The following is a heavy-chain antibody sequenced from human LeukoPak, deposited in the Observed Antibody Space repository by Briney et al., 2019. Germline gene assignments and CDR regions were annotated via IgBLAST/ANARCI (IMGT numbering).Heavy chain of an antibody. V-gene: IGHV3-64D*06. J-gene: IGHJ4*02. Sequence: PGGSLRLSCSASGFTFSDYPMHWVRQTPGKGQEYVSAISKNGDDTYYADSVKGRFTISRDNSKNTLYLQMSSLRTEDAAVFYCVQVGSNYYLNWGQGTLVIVSS. CDR1: GFTFSDYP. D-gene: IGHD4-11*01. CDR2: ISKNGDDT. CDR3: VQVGSNYYLN.